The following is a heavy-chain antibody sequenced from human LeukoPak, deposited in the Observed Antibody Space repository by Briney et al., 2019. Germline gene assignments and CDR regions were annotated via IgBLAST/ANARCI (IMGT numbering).Heavy chain of an antibody. D-gene: IGHD3-3*01. J-gene: IGHJ4*02. CDR2: IFHSGST. Sequence: SGTLSLTCDVSGGSITTRNWWSWVRQPPGKGLEWIGEIFHSGSTTYNPSLMSRVTISVDTSKNQFSLKLSSVTAADTAVYYCARGRPERHYDFWSGYYTEYYFDYWGQGTLVTVSS. V-gene: IGHV4-4*02. CDR1: GGSITTRNW. CDR3: ARGRPERHYDFWSGYYTEYYFDY.